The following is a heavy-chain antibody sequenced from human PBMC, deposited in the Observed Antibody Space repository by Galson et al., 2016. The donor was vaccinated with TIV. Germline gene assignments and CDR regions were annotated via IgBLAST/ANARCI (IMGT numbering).Heavy chain of an antibody. D-gene: IGHD3-3*01. J-gene: IGHJ6*02. CDR2: LSSGGTT. Sequence: TLSLTCTVSHGSISSGSYYWTWTRQPAGKGLEWIGHLSSGGTTNYNPSFKGRVAMSLDTSKNQFSLKVTSVTAADTAVDYCARGRRGADSWSGSAFHDMDVLGQGPTVTVSS. V-gene: IGHV4-61*09. CDR1: HGSISSGSYY. CDR3: ARGRRGADSWSGSAFHDMDV.